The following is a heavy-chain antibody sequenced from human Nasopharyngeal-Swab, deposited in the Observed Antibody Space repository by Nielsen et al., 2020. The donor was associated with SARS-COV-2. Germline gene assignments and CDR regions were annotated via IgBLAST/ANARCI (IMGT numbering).Heavy chain of an antibody. V-gene: IGHV3-11*01. CDR1: GFTFSDYY. CDR2: ISSSGSTI. J-gene: IGHJ5*02. D-gene: IGHD6-13*01. CDR3: ARDFGAPSSSWYDGDWFDP. Sequence: LSLTGAASGFTFSDYYMSWIRQAPGKGLEWVSYISSSGSTIYYADSVKGRFTISRDNAKNSLYLQMNSLRAEDTAVYYCARDFGAPSSSWYDGDWFDPWGQGTLVTVSS.